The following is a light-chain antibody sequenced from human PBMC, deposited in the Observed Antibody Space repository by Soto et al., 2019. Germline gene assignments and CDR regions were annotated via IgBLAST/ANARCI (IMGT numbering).Light chain of an antibody. CDR2: SAS. J-gene: IGKJ2*01. V-gene: IGKV1-39*01. CDR3: QQGYTTPYT. CDR1: QSISSY. Sequence: DIQMTQSPSSLSASVGDRVTITCRASQSISSYLNWYQQKPGKAPKLLIYSASSLQSGVPSRFSGSGSGTDFILTISGLQHEDFATYYCQQGYTTPYTFAQGTQLEI.